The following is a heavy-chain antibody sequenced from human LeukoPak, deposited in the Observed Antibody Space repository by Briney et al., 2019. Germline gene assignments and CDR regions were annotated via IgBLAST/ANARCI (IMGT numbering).Heavy chain of an antibody. J-gene: IGHJ3*02. D-gene: IGHD4-11*01. CDR1: GDSISSSSYY. CDR2: IYYSGST. V-gene: IGHV4-39*07. CDR3: ARVNYDAFDI. Sequence: SETLSLTCTVSGDSISSSSYYWGWIRQPPGKGLEWIGNIYYSGSTYYNPSLKSRVTISVDTSKNQFSLKLSSVTAADTAVYYCARVNYDAFDIWGQGTMVTVSS.